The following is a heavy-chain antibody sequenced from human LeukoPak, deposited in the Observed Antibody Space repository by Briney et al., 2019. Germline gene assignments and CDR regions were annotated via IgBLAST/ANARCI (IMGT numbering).Heavy chain of an antibody. D-gene: IGHD1-26*01. CDR1: GFTFRSYW. CDR2: ISPDGTGT. Sequence: QPGGSLRLSCAASGFTFRSYWMHWVRQAPGKGLVWVSRISPDGTGTNYADSVKGRFTISRDNAKNTLYLQMNSLRVEDTAGYYCATAGMGATIGYWGQGTLVTVSS. V-gene: IGHV3-74*01. J-gene: IGHJ4*02. CDR3: ATAGMGATIGY.